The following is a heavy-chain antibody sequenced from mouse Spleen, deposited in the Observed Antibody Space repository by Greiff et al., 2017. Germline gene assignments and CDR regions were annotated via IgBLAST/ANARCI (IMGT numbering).Heavy chain of an antibody. V-gene: IGHV1-76*01. CDR2: IYPGSGNT. CDR1: GYTFTDYY. CDR3: ASGYGSSWFAY. Sequence: QVQLKESGAELVRPGASVKLSCKASGYTFTDYYINWVKQRPGQGLEWIARIYPGSGNTYYNEKFKGKATLTAEKSSSTAYMQLSSLTSEDSAVYFCASGYGSSWFAYWGQGTLVTVSA. D-gene: IGHD1-1*01. J-gene: IGHJ3*01.